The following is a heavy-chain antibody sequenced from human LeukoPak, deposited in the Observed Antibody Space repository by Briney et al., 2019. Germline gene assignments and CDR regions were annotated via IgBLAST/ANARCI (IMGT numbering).Heavy chain of an antibody. CDR1: GFTFSSYA. Sequence: RGSLRLSCAASGFTFSSYAMSWVRQAPGKGLEWVSAISGSGGSTYYADSVKGRFTISRDNSKNTLYLQMNSLRAEDTAVYYCAKDQPSSGWYLGYFDYWGQGTLVTVSS. D-gene: IGHD6-19*01. J-gene: IGHJ4*02. CDR3: AKDQPSSGWYLGYFDY. V-gene: IGHV3-23*01. CDR2: ISGSGGST.